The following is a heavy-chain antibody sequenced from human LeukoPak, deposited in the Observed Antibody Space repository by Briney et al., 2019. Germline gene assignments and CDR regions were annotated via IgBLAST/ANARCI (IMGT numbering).Heavy chain of an antibody. CDR2: INTDGSST. D-gene: IGHD3-10*01. CDR3: ARDITMVRGIIENDY. V-gene: IGHV3-74*01. CDR1: GFTFSSYW. J-gene: IGHJ4*02. Sequence: GGSLRLSCAASGFTFSSYWMHWVRQPPGKGLVWVSRINTDGSSTTYADSVKGRFTISRDNAKNTLYLQMNSLRAEDTAVYYCARDITMVRGIIENDYWGQGTLVTVSS.